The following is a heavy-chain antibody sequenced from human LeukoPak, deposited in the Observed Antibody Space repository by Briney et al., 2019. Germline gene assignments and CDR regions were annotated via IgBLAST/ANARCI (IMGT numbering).Heavy chain of an antibody. CDR1: GFTFSSYA. D-gene: IGHD3-3*01. J-gene: IGHJ6*02. CDR3: AKVFFGVVINGMDV. Sequence: GGSLRLSCAASGFTFSSYAMSWVRQAPGKGLEWVSAISGSGGSTYYADSVKGRFTISRDNSKNTLYLQMNSLRAEDTAVYYCAKVFFGVVINGMDVWGQGTTVTVSS. V-gene: IGHV3-23*01. CDR2: ISGSGGST.